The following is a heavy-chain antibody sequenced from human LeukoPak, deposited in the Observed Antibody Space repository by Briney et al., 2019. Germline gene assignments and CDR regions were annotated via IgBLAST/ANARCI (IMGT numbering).Heavy chain of an antibody. V-gene: IGHV3-23*01. CDR3: AKGRGSPYYFEY. CDR1: GFTFSSFA. J-gene: IGHJ4*02. Sequence: GGSLRLSCAASGFTFSSFAMTWVRQAPGRGLEWVSAISGSGASTYYADSVKGRFTISRDNSKNTLYLQMNSLRAEDTAVYYCAKGRGSPYYFEYWGQGTLVTVSS. D-gene: IGHD1-26*01. CDR2: ISGSGAST.